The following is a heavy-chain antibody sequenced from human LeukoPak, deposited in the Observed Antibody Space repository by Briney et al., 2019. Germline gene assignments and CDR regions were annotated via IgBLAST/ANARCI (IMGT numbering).Heavy chain of an antibody. Sequence: GGSLRLSCAASGFTFSSYALSWVRQAPGKGLEWVSGITDSGTGTYYADSVKGRFTISRHNSKNTLYLQMNSLRAEDTAVYYCASGAIFGPMDVWGQGTTVTVSS. J-gene: IGHJ6*02. V-gene: IGHV3-23*01. CDR3: ASGAIFGPMDV. CDR1: GFTFSSYA. D-gene: IGHD3-3*01. CDR2: ITDSGTGT.